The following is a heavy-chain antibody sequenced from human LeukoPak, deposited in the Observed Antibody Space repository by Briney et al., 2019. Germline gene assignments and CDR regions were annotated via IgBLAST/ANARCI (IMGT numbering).Heavy chain of an antibody. J-gene: IGHJ4*02. V-gene: IGHV3-7*04. D-gene: IGHD5-24*01. CDR1: GFPFSSYW. CDR3: TRVGYIDEGIDY. CDR2: IKQDGSKK. Sequence: GGSLRLSCVASGFPFSSYWMTWVRQAPGKGLEWVANIKQDGSKKSYVDSVKGRFTISRDNAKNSLYLQTNSLRAEDTAIYYCTRVGYIDEGIDYWDQGTLVTVSS.